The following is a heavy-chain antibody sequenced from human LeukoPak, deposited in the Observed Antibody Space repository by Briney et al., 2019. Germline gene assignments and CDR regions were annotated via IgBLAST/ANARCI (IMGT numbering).Heavy chain of an antibody. Sequence: GTSLRLSCAASGFTFRSHGMHWVHQAPGKGLEWVAFIWYDGSNKYYTDSVKGRFTISRDNSKNTLYLQMNSLRAEDTAVYYCAGDRATSYFDYWGQGALVTISS. CDR3: AGDRATSYFDY. V-gene: IGHV3-33*01. J-gene: IGHJ4*02. D-gene: IGHD1-26*01. CDR1: GFTFRSHG. CDR2: IWYDGSNK.